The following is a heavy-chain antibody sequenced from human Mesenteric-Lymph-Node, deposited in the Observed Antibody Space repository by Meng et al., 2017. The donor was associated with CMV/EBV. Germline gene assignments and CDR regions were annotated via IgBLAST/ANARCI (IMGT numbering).Heavy chain of an antibody. Sequence: SGVSISSSSYYWAWIRQPPGKGLAWIGSINSAGNTYYNPSLKSRVTISVDTSKNQFSLKLSSVTAADTAVYSCARHGVAVAGTRWFDPWGQGTLVTVSS. CDR3: ARHGVAVAGTRWFDP. J-gene: IGHJ5*02. CDR1: GVSISSSSYY. CDR2: INSAGNT. D-gene: IGHD6-19*01. V-gene: IGHV4-39*01.